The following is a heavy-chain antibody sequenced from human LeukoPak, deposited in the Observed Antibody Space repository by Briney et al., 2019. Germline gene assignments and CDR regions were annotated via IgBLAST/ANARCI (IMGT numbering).Heavy chain of an antibody. CDR3: AKGGDAYKVGNY. V-gene: IGHV4-39*07. CDR1: RDSIGSSSYS. Sequence: SETLSLTCTVSRDSIGSSSYSWGWIRQTPGKGLEWIGIGYYSGCTYYNPSLKSRVTISLDMSKNQFSLKLSSVTAADTAMYYCAKGGDAYKVGNYWGPGTMVTVSP. D-gene: IGHD5-24*01. J-gene: IGHJ1*01. CDR2: GYYSGCT.